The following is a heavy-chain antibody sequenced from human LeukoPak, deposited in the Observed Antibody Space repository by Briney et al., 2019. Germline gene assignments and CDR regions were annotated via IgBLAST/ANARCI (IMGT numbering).Heavy chain of an antibody. CDR2: VNPNSGGT. Sequence: GASVKVSCKASGYTFTAYYIHWVRQAPGQGLVWMGWVNPNSGGTKYTQNFEGRVTMTRDTSISTAYMEVSRLRSDDTAVYYCARDLDYNDNSDYDSFDVWGQGTMVTVSS. D-gene: IGHD3-22*01. V-gene: IGHV1-2*02. CDR1: GYTFTAYY. J-gene: IGHJ3*01. CDR3: ARDLDYNDNSDYDSFDV.